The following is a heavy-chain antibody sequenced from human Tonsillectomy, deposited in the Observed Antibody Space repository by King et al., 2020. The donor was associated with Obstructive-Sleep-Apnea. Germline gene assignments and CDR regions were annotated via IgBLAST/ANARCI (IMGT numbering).Heavy chain of an antibody. CDR2: SYYSGSA. D-gene: IGHD3-10*01. CDR1: GGSISYYY. J-gene: IGHJ3*02. CDR3: ARTAGDGSGHDGFDI. Sequence: QLQESCPGLVKPSETLALTCTVSGGSISYYYWSWIRKPPGKGLEWIGYSYYSGSANYNPSLKSRVTISVDSAKNQFSLKLSSVTAADTAVYYCARTAGDGSGHDGFDIWGQGTLVTVSS. V-gene: IGHV4-59*01.